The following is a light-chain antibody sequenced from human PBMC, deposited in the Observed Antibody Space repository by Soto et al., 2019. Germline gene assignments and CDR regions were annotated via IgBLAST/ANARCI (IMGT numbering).Light chain of an antibody. CDR3: QQYDIWPPYT. J-gene: IGKJ2*01. CDR2: DAS. V-gene: IGKV3-15*01. CDR1: QNIRSS. Sequence: EVVMTQSPASLSASPGGRVTLSCRASQNIRSSLAWYQQRPGQAPRLLIYDASTRATGIPPRFSGGGSGTEFTVTIGSLQSEDFAIYYCQQYDIWPPYTFGQGTKVDIK.